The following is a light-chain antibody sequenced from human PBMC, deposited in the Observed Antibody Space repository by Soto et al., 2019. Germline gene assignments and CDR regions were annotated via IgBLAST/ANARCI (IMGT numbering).Light chain of an antibody. V-gene: IGKV3-15*01. CDR2: GAS. CDR3: QQYNNWPPIT. CDR1: QSVSSN. Sequence: RVMTQSPATLSVSPCERATLSCSSSQSVSSNLAWYQQKPGQAPRLLIYGASTRATGIPARFSGSGSGTEFTLTISSLQSEDFAVYYCQQYNNWPPITFGQGTRLEI. J-gene: IGKJ5*01.